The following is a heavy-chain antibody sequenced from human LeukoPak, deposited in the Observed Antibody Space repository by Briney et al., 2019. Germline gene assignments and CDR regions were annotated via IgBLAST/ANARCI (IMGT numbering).Heavy chain of an antibody. CDR1: GGSFSGYY. V-gene: IGHV4-34*01. Sequence: SETLSLTCAVYGGSFSGYYWSWIRQPPGKGLEWIGEINHSGSTNYNPSLKSRVIISVDTSKNQFSLKLSSVTAADTAVYYCAGTVVVVAATWFDPWGQGTLVTVSS. J-gene: IGHJ5*02. CDR2: INHSGST. CDR3: AGTVVVVAATWFDP. D-gene: IGHD2-15*01.